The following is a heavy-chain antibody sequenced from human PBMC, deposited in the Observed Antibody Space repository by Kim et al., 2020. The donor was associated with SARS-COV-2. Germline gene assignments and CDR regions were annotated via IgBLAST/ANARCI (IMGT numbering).Heavy chain of an antibody. CDR1: GYSFLSYG. J-gene: IGHJ3*02. CDR3: ARDLYYDILTGYWNDAFDI. CDR2: ISTYKGDT. D-gene: IGHD3-9*01. Sequence: ASVKVSCKASGYSFLSYGISWVRQAPGQGLEWMGWISTYKGDTNYAQKVLGRVTMTTDTSTSTAYMELRSLRSDDTAVYYCARDLYYDILTGYWNDAFDIWGQGTMVTVSS. V-gene: IGHV1-18*01.